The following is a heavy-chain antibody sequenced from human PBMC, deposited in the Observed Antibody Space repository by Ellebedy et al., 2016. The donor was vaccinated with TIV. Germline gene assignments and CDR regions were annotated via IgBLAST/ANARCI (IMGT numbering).Heavy chain of an antibody. CDR2: ISSNGGST. J-gene: IGHJ2*01. Sequence: PGGSLRLSCPASGFTFSSYVIHWVRQAPGKGLEYVSRISSNGGSTYYADSVKVRFTISRDNAKNTLYLQMNSLRAEDTAVYYCARAGSGGWEAYFDLWGRGTLVTVSS. D-gene: IGHD6-19*01. CDR3: ARAGSGGWEAYFDL. V-gene: IGHV3-64*04. CDR1: GFTFSSYV.